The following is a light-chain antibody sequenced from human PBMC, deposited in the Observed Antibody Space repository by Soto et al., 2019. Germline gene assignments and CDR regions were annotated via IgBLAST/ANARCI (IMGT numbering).Light chain of an antibody. Sequence: EIVLTKSPVTLSLSPGERATLSCRASQSVSRYLAWYQQKPGQAPRLLVYDASNRATGIPARFSGSGSGTDFPLTISSLEPEDFAVYYCQQRYIGLTFGGGTKVEMK. CDR1: QSVSRY. V-gene: IGKV3-11*01. CDR2: DAS. J-gene: IGKJ4*01. CDR3: QQRYIGLT.